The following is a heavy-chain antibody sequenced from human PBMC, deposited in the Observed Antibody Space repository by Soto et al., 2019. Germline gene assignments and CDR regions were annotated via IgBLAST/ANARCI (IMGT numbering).Heavy chain of an antibody. CDR1: GFTFGSYW. J-gene: IGHJ6*02. CDR3: ARGRPYGMDV. Sequence: EVQLVESGGGLVQPGGSLRVSCAASGFTFGSYWMNWVRQAPGKGLVWVSRIDSDGSSTTYADSVKGRFTTSRDNAKNTLYLQMSSLRVEDTAVYYCARGRPYGMDVSGQGTTVTVSS. CDR2: IDSDGSST. V-gene: IGHV3-74*01.